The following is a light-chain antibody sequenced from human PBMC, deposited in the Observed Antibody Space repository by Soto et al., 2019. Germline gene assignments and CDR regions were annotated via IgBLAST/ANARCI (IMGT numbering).Light chain of an antibody. V-gene: IGKV1-5*03. CDR2: KAS. CDR1: QSISLW. J-gene: IGKJ2*01. CDR3: QQYNSYSRT. Sequence: DIQMTQFPSTVSASAGDRVTITCRASQSISLWLAWYQQKPGKAPKLLIYKASILASGVPSRFSGSGSGTEFTLTINSLQPDDFATYYCQQYNSYSRTFGQGTELEIK.